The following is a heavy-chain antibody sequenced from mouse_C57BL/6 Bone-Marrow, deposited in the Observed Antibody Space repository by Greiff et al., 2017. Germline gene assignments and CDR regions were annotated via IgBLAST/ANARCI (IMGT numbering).Heavy chain of an antibody. D-gene: IGHD1-1*01. Sequence: VKLVESGPGLVAPSQSLSITCTVSGFSLTSYGVDWVRQSPGKGLEWLGVIWGVGSTNYNSALKSRLSISKDNSKSQVFLKMNSLQTDDTAMYYCARSIYYYGSSWGYYAMDYWGQGTSVTVSS. J-gene: IGHJ4*01. CDR1: GFSLTSYG. CDR3: ARSIYYYGSSWGYYAMDY. CDR2: IWGVGST. V-gene: IGHV2-6*01.